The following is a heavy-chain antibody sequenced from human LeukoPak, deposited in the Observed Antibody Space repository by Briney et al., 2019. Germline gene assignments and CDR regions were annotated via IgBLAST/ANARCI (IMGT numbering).Heavy chain of an antibody. V-gene: IGHV4-39*01. CDR3: ARLFPQVTGSYFDY. CDR2: IYYSGTT. Sequence: SETLSLTCTVSGGSISSNNYYWDWIRQPPGKGLESIGSIYYSGTTYYNPSLKSRVTISVDTSKNQFSLKLTSVTAADTAVFYCARLFPQVTGSYFDYWGQGTLVTVSS. CDR1: GGSISSNNYY. D-gene: IGHD2-8*02. J-gene: IGHJ4*02.